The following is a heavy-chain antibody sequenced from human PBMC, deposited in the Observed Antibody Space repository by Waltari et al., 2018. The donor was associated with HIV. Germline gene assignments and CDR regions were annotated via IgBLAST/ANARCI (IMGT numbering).Heavy chain of an antibody. CDR1: GFSLTTRGVG. J-gene: IGHJ4*02. V-gene: IGHV2-5*01. Sequence: QITLKESGPTLVKPTQTLTLTCTFSGFSLTTRGVGVGWIRQPPGKALEWLALIYWNDDKRYSPSLKRRLTITQDTCQTQLVLKGTSMGPVDTATYHCAQIPRHVCPSWAAHCFFDYAGQGTLVTVPS. D-gene: IGHD7-27*01. CDR3: AQIPRHVCPSWAAHCFFDY. CDR2: IYWNDDK.